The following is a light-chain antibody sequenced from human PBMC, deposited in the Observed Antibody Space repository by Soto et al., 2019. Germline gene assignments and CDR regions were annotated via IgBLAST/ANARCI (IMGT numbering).Light chain of an antibody. CDR2: AAS. J-gene: IGKJ1*01. Sequence: EIVMTQSPATLSVSPGERATLSCRARQSISSNLAWYQQKPGQAPRLLISAASTRATGVPARFSGSGSGTEFTLTISSLQSEDCAAYYCQQYNDWPTWTFGQGTKVEIK. CDR1: QSISSN. CDR3: QQYNDWPTWT. V-gene: IGKV3-15*01.